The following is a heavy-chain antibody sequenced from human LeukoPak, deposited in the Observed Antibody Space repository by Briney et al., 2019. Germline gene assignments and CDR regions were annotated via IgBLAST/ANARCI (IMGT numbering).Heavy chain of an antibody. CDR1: GFTFSSYD. D-gene: IGHD3-9*01. CDR2: ISGSGGST. CDR3: AKGLGSYDILTGYPHYYFDY. V-gene: IGHV3-23*01. J-gene: IGHJ4*02. Sequence: PGGSLRLSCAVSGFTFSSYDMSWVRQAPGKGLEWVSAISGSGGSTYYADSVKGRFTISRDNSKNTLYLQMNSLRAEDTAVYYCAKGLGSYDILTGYPHYYFDYWGQGTLVTVSS.